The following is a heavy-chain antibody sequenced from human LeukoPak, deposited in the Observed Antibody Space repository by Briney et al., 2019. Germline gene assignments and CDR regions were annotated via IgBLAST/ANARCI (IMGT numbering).Heavy chain of an antibody. V-gene: IGHV3-23*01. CDR3: AKDSVMIVVVIPLDY. CDR2: ISGSGGST. D-gene: IGHD3-22*01. J-gene: IGHJ4*02. Sequence: PGGSLRLSCAASGFTFSSYAMSWVRQAPGKGLGWVSAISGSGGSTYYADSVKGRFTISRDNSKNTPYLQMNSLRAEDTAVYYCAKDSVMIVVVIPLDYWGQGTLVTVSS. CDR1: GFTFSSYA.